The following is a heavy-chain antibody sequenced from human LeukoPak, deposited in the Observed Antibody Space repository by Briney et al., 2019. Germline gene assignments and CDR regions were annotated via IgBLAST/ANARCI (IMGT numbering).Heavy chain of an antibody. CDR2: IIPIFGTA. V-gene: IGHV1-69*13. Sequence: SVKVSCRASGGTFSSYAISWVRQAPGQGLEWMGGIIPIFGTANYAQKFQGRVTITADESTSTAYMELSSLRSEDTAVYYCASGRGNEVFDYWGQGTLVTVSS. CDR1: GGTFSSYA. D-gene: IGHD1-1*01. J-gene: IGHJ4*02. CDR3: ASGRGNEVFDY.